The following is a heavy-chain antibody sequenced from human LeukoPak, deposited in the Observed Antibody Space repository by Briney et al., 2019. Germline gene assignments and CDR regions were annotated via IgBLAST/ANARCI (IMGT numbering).Heavy chain of an antibody. J-gene: IGHJ4*02. CDR2: IYHSGST. CDR3: ARVPYGSGSYLDY. D-gene: IGHD3-10*01. V-gene: IGHV4-38-2*02. CDR1: GYSISSGYY. Sequence: PETLSLTCTVSGYSISSGYYWGWIRQPPGKGLEWIGSIYHSGSTYYNPSLKSRVTISVDTSKNQFSLKLSSVTAADTAVYYCARVPYGSGSYLDYWGQGTLVTVSS.